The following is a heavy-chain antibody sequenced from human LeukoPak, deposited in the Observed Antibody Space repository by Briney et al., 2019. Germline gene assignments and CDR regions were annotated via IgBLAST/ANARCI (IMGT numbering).Heavy chain of an antibody. J-gene: IGHJ4*02. D-gene: IGHD5-24*01. CDR2: IYSGGST. Sequence: SGGSLRLSCAASGFTVSSNYMSWVRQAPGKGLEWVSVIYSGGSTYYADSVKGRFTISRDNSKSTLYLQMNSLRAEDTAVYYFAREATITRFGYWGQGTLVTVSS. CDR1: GFTVSSNY. CDR3: AREATITRFGY. V-gene: IGHV3-53*01.